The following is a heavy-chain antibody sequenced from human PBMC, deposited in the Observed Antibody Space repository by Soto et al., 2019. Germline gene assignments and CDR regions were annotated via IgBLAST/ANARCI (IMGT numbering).Heavy chain of an antibody. D-gene: IGHD6-13*01. J-gene: IGHJ4*02. CDR1: GFTFSSYW. CDR3: ARTPGIAAAGQDY. Sequence: GGSLRLSCAASGFTFSSYWMSWVRQAPGKGLEWVANIKQDGSEKYYVDSVKGRFTISRDNAKNSLYLQMNSLRAEDTAVYYCARTPGIAAAGQDYWGQGTMVTVYS. CDR2: IKQDGSEK. V-gene: IGHV3-7*03.